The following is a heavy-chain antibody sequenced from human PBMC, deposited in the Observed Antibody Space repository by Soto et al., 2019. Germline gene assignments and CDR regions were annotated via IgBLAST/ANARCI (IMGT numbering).Heavy chain of an antibody. J-gene: IGHJ6*02. D-gene: IGHD3-3*01. V-gene: IGHV4-4*07. CDR2: IYTSGST. CDR3: ARTDTYDGYYYYGMDV. CDR1: GGSISSYY. Sequence: SETLSLTCTVSGGSISSYYWSWIRQPAGKGLEWIGRIYTSGSTNYNPSLKSRVTMSVDTSKNQFSLKLSSVTAADTAVYYCARTDTYDGYYYYGMDVWGQGTTVTVSS.